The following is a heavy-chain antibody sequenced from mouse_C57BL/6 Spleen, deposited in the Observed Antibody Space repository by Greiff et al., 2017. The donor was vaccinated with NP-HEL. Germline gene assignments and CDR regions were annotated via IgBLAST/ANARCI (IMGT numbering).Heavy chain of an antibody. CDR1: GFTFSSYG. Sequence: DVKLVESGGDLVKPGGSLKLSCAASGFTFSSYGMSWVRQTPDKRLEWVATISSGGSYTYYPDRVKGRFTISRDNAKNTLYLQMSSLKSEDTAMYYCARKYYSKGDYFDYWGQGTTLTVSS. D-gene: IGHD2-5*01. CDR3: ARKYYSKGDYFDY. J-gene: IGHJ2*01. V-gene: IGHV5-6*02. CDR2: ISSGGSYT.